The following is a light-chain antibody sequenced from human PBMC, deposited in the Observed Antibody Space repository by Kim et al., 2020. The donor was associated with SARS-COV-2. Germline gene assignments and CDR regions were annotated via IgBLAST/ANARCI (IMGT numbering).Light chain of an antibody. V-gene: IGLV3-19*01. Sequence: SSELTQDPPVSVALGQTVRITCQGDILRNYYATWYQQKPGQAPVLVIYGKDNRPSGIPDRFSGSSSGNTASLTITGTQAEDEADYYRNSRDSSGNHLVFGGGTQLTVL. CDR3: NSRDSSGNHLV. CDR2: GKD. CDR1: ILRNYY. J-gene: IGLJ2*01.